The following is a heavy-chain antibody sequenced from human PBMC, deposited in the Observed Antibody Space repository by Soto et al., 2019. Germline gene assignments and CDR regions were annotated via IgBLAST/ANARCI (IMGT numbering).Heavy chain of an antibody. V-gene: IGHV4-59*08. CDR3: ARRGELGHWYFDL. CDR2: IYYSGST. J-gene: IGHJ2*01. CDR1: GGSISSYY. Sequence: QVQLQESGPGLVKPSETLSLTCTVSGGSISSYYWSWIRQPPGKGLEWIGYIYYSGSTNYNSSLRSRVTISVDTSKNQFSLKLSSVTAADTAVYYCARRGELGHWYFDLWGRGTLVTVSS. D-gene: IGHD3-10*01.